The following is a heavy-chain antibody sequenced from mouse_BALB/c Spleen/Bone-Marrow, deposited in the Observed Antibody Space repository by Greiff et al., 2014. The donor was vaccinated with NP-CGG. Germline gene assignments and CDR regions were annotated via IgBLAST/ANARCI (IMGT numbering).Heavy chain of an antibody. J-gene: IGHJ4*01. CDR1: GFNIKDYY. CDR3: ARCNWDGYYAMDY. CDR2: IDPENGNT. D-gene: IGHD4-1*01. V-gene: IGHV14-1*02. Sequence: DVKLQESGAELVRPGALVKLSCKASGFNIKDYYMHWVKQRPEQGLEWIGWIDPENGNTIYDPKFQGKASITADTSSNTAYLQLSSLTSGDTAVYYCARCNWDGYYAMDYWGQGTSVTVSS.